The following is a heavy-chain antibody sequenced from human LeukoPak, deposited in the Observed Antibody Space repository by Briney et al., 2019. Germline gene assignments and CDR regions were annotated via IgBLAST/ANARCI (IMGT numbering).Heavy chain of an antibody. V-gene: IGHV3-48*01. CDR1: GFTFSTYT. CDR3: ARDHLYAFDI. J-gene: IGHJ3*02. CDR2: IGFGSSAI. D-gene: IGHD3-3*02. Sequence: SGGSLRLSCAASGFTFSTYTMNWVRQAPGKGLEWVSYIGFGSSAIHYADSVKGRFTISRDNAKSSLFLQMNSLRAEDTAVYYCARDHLYAFDIWGQGTMVTVSS.